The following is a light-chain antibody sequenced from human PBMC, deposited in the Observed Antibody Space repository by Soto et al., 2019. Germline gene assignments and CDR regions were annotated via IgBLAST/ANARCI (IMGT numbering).Light chain of an antibody. CDR3: RSYTHSGKAL. V-gene: IGLV2-14*01. CDR1: SSDIGCYKY. CDR2: EVS. Sequence: QSALTQPASVSGSPGQSITISCTGTSSDIGCYKYVSWYQQYPGKAPKLVIYEVSNRPSGVSHRFSGSKSGNTASLTISGLQAEDHADYYCRSYTHSGKALFGGGTKLTVL. J-gene: IGLJ3*02.